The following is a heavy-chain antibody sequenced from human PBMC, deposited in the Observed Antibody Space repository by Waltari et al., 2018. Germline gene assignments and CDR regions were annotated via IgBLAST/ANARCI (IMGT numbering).Heavy chain of an antibody. J-gene: IGHJ4*02. V-gene: IGHV3-23*01. CDR3: ASGTYRLGDY. CDR2: ISGVSSST. D-gene: IGHD1-26*01. Sequence: EVQMLQSGGGVVQPGGSLRLSCAASGFSFNSYAMSWVRQGPGKGLEYVAGISGVSSSTLYADSVKGRFTVSRDNFRSTLFLQMSSLTVDDTAVYYCASGTYRLGDYWGQGTLATVSS. CDR1: GFSFNSYA.